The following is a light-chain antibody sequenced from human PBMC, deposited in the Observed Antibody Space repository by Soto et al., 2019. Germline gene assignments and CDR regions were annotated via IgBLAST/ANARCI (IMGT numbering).Light chain of an antibody. CDR2: DVS. V-gene: IGLV2-11*01. CDR3: CSYAGSYTHYV. J-gene: IGLJ1*01. CDR1: SSDVGGYNY. Sequence: QSVLTQPRSVSGSPGQSVTISCTGTSSDVGGYNYVSWYQQHPGKAPKLMIYDVSKRPSGVPDRCSGSKSGTTASLTISGLQAEDEADYYCCSYAGSYTHYVFGTGTKLTVL.